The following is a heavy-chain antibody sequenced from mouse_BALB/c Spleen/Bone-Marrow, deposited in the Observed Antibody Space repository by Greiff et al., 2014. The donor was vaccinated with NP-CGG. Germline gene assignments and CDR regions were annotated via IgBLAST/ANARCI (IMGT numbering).Heavy chain of an antibody. Sequence: QVQLQQPGAELVKPGASVKLSCKASGYTFSNYYMYWVKQRPGQSLEWIGESNPSNGGSNFNEKFKSKATLTVDKSSSTAYMQLSSLTSEDSAVYYCTRSNYGYWYFDVWGAGTTVTVSS. CDR3: TRSNYGYWYFDV. CDR1: GYTFSNYY. V-gene: IGHV1S81*02. D-gene: IGHD1-1*01. CDR2: SNPSNGGS. J-gene: IGHJ1*01.